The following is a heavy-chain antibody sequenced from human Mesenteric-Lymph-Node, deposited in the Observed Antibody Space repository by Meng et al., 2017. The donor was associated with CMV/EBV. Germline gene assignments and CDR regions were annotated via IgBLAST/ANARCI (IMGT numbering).Heavy chain of an antibody. V-gene: IGHV4-59*01. CDR2: VSHSGST. CDR3: ARGDDGYYFDY. D-gene: IGHD1-1*01. CDR1: GGSISGYF. Sequence: SETLSLTCTVSGGSISGYFWTWIRQPPGKGLEWVGYVSHSGSTNYNPSLKSRLTISVDTSKNQISLKLSSVTAADTAVYYCARGDDGYYFDYWGQGTLVTVSS. J-gene: IGHJ4*02.